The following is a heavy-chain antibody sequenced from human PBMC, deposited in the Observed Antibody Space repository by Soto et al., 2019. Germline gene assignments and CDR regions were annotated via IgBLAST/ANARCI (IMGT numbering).Heavy chain of an antibody. CDR2: ISHDGSKR. CDR3: AKDCCGRAVAGPMSGLDY. Sequence: QVQLVESGGGVVQPGTSLRLSCAASGFTFGSYGIHWVRQAPGKGLGWVAIISHDGSKRNYADSVKGRFTISRDNSKNTLYLQMNSRRADDTALYVGAKDCCGRAVAGPMSGLDYWGQGTLVTVSS. CDR1: GFTFGSYG. D-gene: IGHD6-19*01. J-gene: IGHJ4*02. V-gene: IGHV3-30*18.